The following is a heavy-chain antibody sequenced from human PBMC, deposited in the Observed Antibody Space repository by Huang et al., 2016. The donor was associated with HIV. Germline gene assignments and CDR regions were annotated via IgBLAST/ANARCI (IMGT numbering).Heavy chain of an antibody. V-gene: IGHV1-69*01. J-gene: IGHJ4*02. Sequence: QVHLVQSGAEVKKPGSSVKVSCKASGDSFTRLPINGVRQAPGQGLEWMGGCCPMLVSATYARKCRGRVTSSADESTSTSYMELSRLRSDDTAMYYCATSTPMLGESGGWSGKVVITENVPYVDWGQGTLVTVSS. CDR3: ATSTPMLGESGGWSGKVVITENVPYVD. CDR2: CCPMLVSA. D-gene: IGHD3-22*01. CDR1: GDSFTRLP.